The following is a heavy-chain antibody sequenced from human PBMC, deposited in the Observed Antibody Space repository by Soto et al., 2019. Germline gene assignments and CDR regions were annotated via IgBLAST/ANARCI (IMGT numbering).Heavy chain of an antibody. Sequence: QVQLVQSGAEVKKPGASVKVSCKVSGYTLTELSMHWVRQAPGKGLEWLGGFDPEDGETIYAQKFQGRVTMTEDTSTDTAYMELSSLRSEDTAVYYCATDSGYYYDSSGIAAFDYWGQGTLVTVSS. J-gene: IGHJ4*02. D-gene: IGHD3-22*01. V-gene: IGHV1-24*01. CDR2: FDPEDGET. CDR1: GYTLTELS. CDR3: ATDSGYYYDSSGIAAFDY.